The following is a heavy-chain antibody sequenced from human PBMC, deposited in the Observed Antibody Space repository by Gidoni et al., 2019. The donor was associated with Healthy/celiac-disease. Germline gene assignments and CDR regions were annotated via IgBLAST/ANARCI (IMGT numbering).Heavy chain of an antibody. Sequence: EVQLVESGGGLVQPGGSLRRSCAASGFPFSSYSMNWVRQAPGKGLEWVSYISSSISTIYYADSVKGRFTISRDNAKNSLYLQMNSLRDEDTAVYYCARDPGYYDSSGMDVWGQGTTVTVSS. V-gene: IGHV3-48*02. J-gene: IGHJ6*02. CDR1: GFPFSSYS. CDR3: ARDPGYYDSSGMDV. D-gene: IGHD3-22*01. CDR2: ISSSISTI.